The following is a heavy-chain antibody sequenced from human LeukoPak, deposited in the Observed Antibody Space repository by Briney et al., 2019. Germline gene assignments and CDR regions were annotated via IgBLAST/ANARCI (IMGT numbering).Heavy chain of an antibody. V-gene: IGHV1-24*01. J-gene: IGHJ5*02. CDR2: FDPEDGET. Sequence: GASVKVSCTVSGYTLTELSMHWVRQAPGKGLEWMGGFDPEDGETIYAQKFQGRVTMTEDTSTDTAYMELSSLRSEDTAVYYCATSPRYSSGWYSTWFDPWGQGTLVTVSS. CDR1: GYTLTELS. D-gene: IGHD6-19*01. CDR3: ATSPRYSSGWYSTWFDP.